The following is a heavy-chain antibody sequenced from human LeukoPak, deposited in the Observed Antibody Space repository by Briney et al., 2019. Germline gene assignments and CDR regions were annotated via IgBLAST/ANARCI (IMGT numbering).Heavy chain of an antibody. D-gene: IGHD1-26*01. V-gene: IGHV3-49*03. CDR2: IRSKAYGGTT. CDR1: GFTFGDYA. Sequence: GGSLRLSCRAYGFTFGDYAMSWFRQAPGKGLEWVGFIRSKAYGGTTEYAASVKGRFTISRDDSKSIAYLQMNSLKTEDTAVYYCTRQVESGSYDYYGMDVWGQGTTVTVSS. J-gene: IGHJ6*02. CDR3: TRQVESGSYDYYGMDV.